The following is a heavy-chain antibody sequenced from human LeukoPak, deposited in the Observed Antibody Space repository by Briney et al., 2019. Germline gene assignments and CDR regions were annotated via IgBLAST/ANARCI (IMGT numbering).Heavy chain of an antibody. Sequence: GGSLRLSCAASGFTFNTYWMSWVRQAPGKGLEWVANIKPDGSTVYYLDSVKGRFTISRNNAQNSLYLQMDTLRVEDTAVYYCAGDRAQYYDDAFDIWGQGTMVTVSS. CDR1: GFTFNTYW. V-gene: IGHV3-7*01. D-gene: IGHD3-3*01. CDR2: IKPDGSTV. CDR3: AGDRAQYYDDAFDI. J-gene: IGHJ3*02.